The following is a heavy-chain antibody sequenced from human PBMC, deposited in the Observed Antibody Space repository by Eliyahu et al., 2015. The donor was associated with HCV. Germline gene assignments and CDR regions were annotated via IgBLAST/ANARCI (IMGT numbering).Heavy chain of an antibody. CDR1: GFTFTSSA. J-gene: IGHJ6*02. CDR2: IVVGSGTT. CDR3: AATTTATGPYYGLDV. D-gene: IGHD6-13*01. V-gene: IGHV1-58*02. Sequence: QMHLVQSGPEVKKPGASVKVSCKASGFTFTSSAMQWVRQARGQXLEWIGWIVVGSGTTNYAQNFHERVTITRDMSTSTAYMELSSLSSDDTAVYYCAATTTATGPYYGLDVWGQGTTITVSS.